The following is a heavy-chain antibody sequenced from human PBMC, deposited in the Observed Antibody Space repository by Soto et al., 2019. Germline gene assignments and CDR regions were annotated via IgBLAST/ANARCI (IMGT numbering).Heavy chain of an antibody. J-gene: IGHJ4*02. CDR2: IYYDGSNK. D-gene: IGHD2-15*01. CDR3: ARGSFGKGVTNDY. Sequence: QVQLVESGGGVVQPGTSLRLSCTGSGYNFGGYAMYWVRQRPGKGLEWVAVIYYDGSNKYYTDSVKGRFTISRDNSKNTLDLQMNSLRPEDTAVFYCARGSFGKGVTNDYWGQGTLVTVSS. CDR1: GYNFGGYA. V-gene: IGHV3-30-3*01.